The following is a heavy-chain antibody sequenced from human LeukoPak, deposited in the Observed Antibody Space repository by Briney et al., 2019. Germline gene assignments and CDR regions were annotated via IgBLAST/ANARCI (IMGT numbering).Heavy chain of an antibody. CDR2: INPNSGRT. Sequence: ASVKVSCKASGYTFTGYYMNWVRQAPGQGLEWMGWINPNSGRTNYAQNFQGRVTMTRDTSISTAYMELSRLRSDDTAVYYCARQSGTYWGLDYWGQGTLVTVSS. D-gene: IGHD1-26*01. CDR1: GYTFTGYY. J-gene: IGHJ4*02. V-gene: IGHV1-2*02. CDR3: ARQSGTYWGLDY.